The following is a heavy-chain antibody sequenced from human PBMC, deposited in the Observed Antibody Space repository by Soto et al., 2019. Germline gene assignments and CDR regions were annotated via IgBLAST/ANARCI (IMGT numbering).Heavy chain of an antibody. Sequence: SETLSLTCTVSGGSISSYYWSWIRQPPGKGLEWIGYIYYSGSTNCNPSLKSRVTISVDTSKNQFSLKLSSVTAADTAVYYCARDSATLGMDVWGQGTTVTVSS. CDR3: ARDSATLGMDV. CDR2: IYYSGST. V-gene: IGHV4-59*01. J-gene: IGHJ6*02. CDR1: GGSISSYY. D-gene: IGHD5-12*01.